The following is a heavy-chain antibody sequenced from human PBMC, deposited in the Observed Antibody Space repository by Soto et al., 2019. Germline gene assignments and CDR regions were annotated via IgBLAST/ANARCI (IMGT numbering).Heavy chain of an antibody. CDR1: GGSISSYY. CDR3: ARDPSSSWFDYYGMDV. Sequence: PSETLSLTCTVSGGSISSYYWSWIRQPPGKGLEWIGYIYYSGSTNYNPSLKSRVTISVYTSKNQFSLKLSSVTAADTVLYYCARDPSSSWFDYYGMDVWGQGTTVTVSS. D-gene: IGHD6-13*01. CDR2: IYYSGST. V-gene: IGHV4-59*01. J-gene: IGHJ6*02.